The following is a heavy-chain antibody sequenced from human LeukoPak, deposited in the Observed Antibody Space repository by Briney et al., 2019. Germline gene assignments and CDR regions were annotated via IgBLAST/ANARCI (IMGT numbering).Heavy chain of an antibody. CDR1: GSTFSIYS. D-gene: IGHD3-10*01. CDR3: ARDSSVSPFDP. Sequence: GGSLRLSCAASGSTFSIYSMNWVRQAPGKGLEWVSSISSSSSFIYYADSVKGRFTISRDNAKNSLYLQMNSLRAEDTAVYYCARDSSVSPFDPWGQGTLVTVSS. V-gene: IGHV3-21*01. CDR2: ISSSSSFI. J-gene: IGHJ5*02.